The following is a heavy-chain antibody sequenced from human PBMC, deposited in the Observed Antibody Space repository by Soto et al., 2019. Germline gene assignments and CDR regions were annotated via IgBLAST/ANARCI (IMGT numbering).Heavy chain of an antibody. CDR2: IYYSGST. D-gene: IGHD6-13*01. CDR3: ARDSQQPPHYYGMDV. Sequence: SETLSLTCTVSGGSISSGGYYWSWIRQHPGKGLEWIGYIYYSGSTYYNPSLKSRVTISVDTSKNQFSLKLSSVTAADTAVYYCARDSQQPPHYYGMDVWGQGTKVTVSS. CDR1: GGSISSGGYY. V-gene: IGHV4-31*03. J-gene: IGHJ6*02.